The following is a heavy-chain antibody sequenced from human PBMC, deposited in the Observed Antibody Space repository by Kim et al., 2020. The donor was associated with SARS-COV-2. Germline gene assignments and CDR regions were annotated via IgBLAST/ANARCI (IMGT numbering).Heavy chain of an antibody. CDR1: GFTFSTYA. D-gene: IGHD3-10*02. J-gene: IGHJ4*02. V-gene: IGHV3-23*05. Sequence: GGSLRLSCVASGFTFSTYAMSWARQAPGRGLECVSTSSNSGGITYADSVKGRFTISRDDSTYTLYLQMSSLRVDDTAIYYCAREHFCSGHDYCGKGTRGT. CDR2: SSNSGGIT. CDR3: AREHFCSGHDY.